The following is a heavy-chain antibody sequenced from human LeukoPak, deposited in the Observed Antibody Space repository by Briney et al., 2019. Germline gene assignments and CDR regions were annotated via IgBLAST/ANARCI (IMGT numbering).Heavy chain of an antibody. CDR1: GYTFTSYG. D-gene: IGHD6-19*01. Sequence: ASVKVSCKASGYTFTSYGISWVRQAPGQGLEWMGWISAYNGNTNYAQKLQGRVTMTTDTSTSTAYMELRSLRSDDTAVYYCARVAGYSSGWYWGYFDYWGQGTLVTVSS. J-gene: IGHJ4*02. CDR3: ARVAGYSSGWYWGYFDY. CDR2: ISAYNGNT. V-gene: IGHV1-18*01.